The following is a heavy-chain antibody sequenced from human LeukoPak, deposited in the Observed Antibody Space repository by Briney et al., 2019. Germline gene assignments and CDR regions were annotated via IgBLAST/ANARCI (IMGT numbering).Heavy chain of an antibody. Sequence: SETLSLTCTVSGGSISSYYWSWIRQPPGKGLGWIGYIYTSGSTNYNPSLKSRVTISVDTSKNQFSLKLSSVTAADTAVYYCARSYSGSYGGFDYWGQGTLVTVSS. CDR1: GGSISSYY. CDR2: IYTSGST. CDR3: ARSYSGSYGGFDY. J-gene: IGHJ4*02. D-gene: IGHD1-26*01. V-gene: IGHV4-4*09.